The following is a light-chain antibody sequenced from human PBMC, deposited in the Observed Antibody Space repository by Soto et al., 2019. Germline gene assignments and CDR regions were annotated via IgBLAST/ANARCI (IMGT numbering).Light chain of an antibody. CDR1: QSISNH. J-gene: IGKJ1*01. CDR2: AAS. Sequence: DIQMTPSHSPLSASVEDRVIITCRASQSISNHLNWYQQKPGKAPKLLIFAASSLQSGVPSRFSGSRSGPDFTLTISSLQPEDFATYYCQQSYSSPPTCGQGTKV. CDR3: QQSYSSPPT. V-gene: IGKV1-39*01.